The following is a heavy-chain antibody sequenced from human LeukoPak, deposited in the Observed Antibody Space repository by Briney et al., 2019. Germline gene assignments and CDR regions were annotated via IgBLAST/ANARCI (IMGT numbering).Heavy chain of an antibody. V-gene: IGHV3-30-3*01. J-gene: IGHJ6*02. CDR3: ARAILTGIQLSPWDYGMDV. CDR1: GFTFSSYA. CDR2: ISYDGSNK. Sequence: PGGPLRLSCAASGFTFSSYAMHWVRQAPGKGLEGVAVISYDGSNKYYADSVKGRFTISRDNSKNTLYLQMNSLRAEDTAVYYCARAILTGIQLSPWDYGMDVWGQGTTVTVSS. D-gene: IGHD5-18*01.